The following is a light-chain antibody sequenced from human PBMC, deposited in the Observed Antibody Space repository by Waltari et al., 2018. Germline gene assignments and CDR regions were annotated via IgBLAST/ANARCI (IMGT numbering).Light chain of an antibody. CDR2: AAS. J-gene: IGKJ5*01. CDR1: QSSSDY. CDR3: QQSYS. Sequence: DIQMTQSPSSLSASVGDRVTITCRASQSSSDYLNWYQQKPGKAHKLLIYAASTLQSGVPSRFSGSGSGTDFALTISSLQPEDFATYYCQQSYSFGQGTRLEIK. V-gene: IGKV1-39*01.